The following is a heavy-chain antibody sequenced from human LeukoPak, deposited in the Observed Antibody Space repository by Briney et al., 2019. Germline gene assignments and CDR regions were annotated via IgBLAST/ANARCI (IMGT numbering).Heavy chain of an antibody. Sequence: GGSLRLSCAASGFTFSSYAMSWVRQAPGKGLEWVSTIGGGESTYYADSVKGRFTISRDNSKNTVYLQMNSLRAGDTAVYYCAKVLSGSQDYWGQGTLVTVFS. CDR2: IGGGEST. V-gene: IGHV3-23*01. CDR3: AKVLSGSQDY. D-gene: IGHD1-26*01. CDR1: GFTFSSYA. J-gene: IGHJ4*02.